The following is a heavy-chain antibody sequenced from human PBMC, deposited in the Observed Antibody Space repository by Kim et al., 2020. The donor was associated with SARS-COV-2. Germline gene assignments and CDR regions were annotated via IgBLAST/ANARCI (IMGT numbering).Heavy chain of an antibody. Sequence: SLKSRVTISVDKSKNQFSLKLSSVTAADTAVYYCAREVGTYGRTLDWFDPWGQGTLVTVSS. CDR3: AREVGTYGRTLDWFDP. D-gene: IGHD6-13*01. J-gene: IGHJ5*02. V-gene: IGHV4-4*02.